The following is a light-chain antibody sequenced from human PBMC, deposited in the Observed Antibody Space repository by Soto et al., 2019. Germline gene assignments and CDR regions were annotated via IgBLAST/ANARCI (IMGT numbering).Light chain of an antibody. CDR3: QQYGSLIT. CDR2: GSF. CDR1: QSLSSSY. J-gene: IGKJ5*01. Sequence: EIVLTQSPGTLSLSPGERAALSCRASQSLSSSYLAWYQQKSGQAPRLLIYGSFSRATGIPDRFSGSGSGTDFTLTISRLEPEDFAVYYCQQYGSLITFGQGTRLE. V-gene: IGKV3-20*01.